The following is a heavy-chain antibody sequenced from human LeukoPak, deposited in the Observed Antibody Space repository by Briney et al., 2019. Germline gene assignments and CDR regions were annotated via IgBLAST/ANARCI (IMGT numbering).Heavy chain of an antibody. J-gene: IGHJ5*02. D-gene: IGHD2-2*01. CDR1: GGSFSGYY. V-gene: IGHV4-34*01. Sequence: SETLSLTCAVYGGSFSGYYWSWIRQPPGKGLEWIGEINHSGSTNYNPSLKSRVTISVDTSKNQFSLKLSSVTAADTAVYYCAIGLVVVPAAREYNWFDPWGQGTLVTVSS. CDR3: AIGLVVVPAAREYNWFDP. CDR2: INHSGST.